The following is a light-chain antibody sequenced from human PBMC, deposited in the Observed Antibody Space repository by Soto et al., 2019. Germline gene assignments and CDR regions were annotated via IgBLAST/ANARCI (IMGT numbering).Light chain of an antibody. CDR2: DAS. Sequence: DLQMTQSPSSLSASVGDRVTITCQASQDISNYLNWYQQKPGKAPKVLIYDASILETGVPSRFSGSGSGTDFSLTLNSLQPEDIATYYCQQYDSLPLTFGGGTKVETK. CDR1: QDISNY. CDR3: QQYDSLPLT. J-gene: IGKJ4*01. V-gene: IGKV1-33*01.